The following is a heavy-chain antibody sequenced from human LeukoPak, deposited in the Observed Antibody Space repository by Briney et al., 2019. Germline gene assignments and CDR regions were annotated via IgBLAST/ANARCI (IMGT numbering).Heavy chain of an antibody. D-gene: IGHD3-22*01. CDR3: AKGSTYYDSSGYPDY. CDR1: GFTFDDYA. CDR2: ISWNSGSI. V-gene: IGHV3-9*01. J-gene: IGHJ4*02. Sequence: GGSLRLSCAASGFTFDDYAMHWVRQAPGKGLEWVSGISWNSGSIGYADSVKGRFTISRDNAKNSLYLQMNSLRAEDTALYYCAKGSTYYDSSGYPDYWGQGTLVTVSS.